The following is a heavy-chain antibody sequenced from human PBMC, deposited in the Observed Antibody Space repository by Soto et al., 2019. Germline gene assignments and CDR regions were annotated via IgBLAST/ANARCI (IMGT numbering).Heavy chain of an antibody. Sequence: SETLSLTCGVYGGSFRNYYWILVRQPPGKGLEWIGEINHSGRVNYNPSLKSRVTISLDTSKNQFSLTLSAVTAADTAMYYCSTRAYDTNGYYRFDPWGQGTLVTLSS. V-gene: IGHV4-34*01. CDR3: STRAYDTNGYYRFDP. CDR1: GGSFRNYY. J-gene: IGHJ5*01. D-gene: IGHD3-22*01. CDR2: INHSGRV.